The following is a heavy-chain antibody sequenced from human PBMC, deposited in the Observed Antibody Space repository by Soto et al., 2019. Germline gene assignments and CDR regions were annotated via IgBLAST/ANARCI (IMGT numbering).Heavy chain of an antibody. CDR1: GYTFTSFD. D-gene: IGHD3-10*01. J-gene: IGHJ5*02. Sequence: QVQLVQSGAEVKKPGASVKVACRASGYTFTSFDINWVRQATGQGLEWMGRMNPSSGNTDYAQKFQGRVTMTRDTPISTAYMELSSLRSEDTAVYYCARTRSGSYLWGQGTLVTVSS. CDR3: ARTRSGSYL. CDR2: MNPSSGNT. V-gene: IGHV1-8*01.